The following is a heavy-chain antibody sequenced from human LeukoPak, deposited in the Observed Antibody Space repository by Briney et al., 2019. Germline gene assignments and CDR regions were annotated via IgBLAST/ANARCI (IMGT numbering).Heavy chain of an antibody. V-gene: IGHV3-23*01. CDR3: ARDAPDFWSGYGDY. Sequence: GGSLRLSCAASGFTFSSYAMSWVRQAPGKGLEWVSAIGFSGGSTYHADSVKGRFTISRDNSQNTLYLQMNSLRAEDTAVYYCARDAPDFWSGYGDYWGQGTLVTVSS. CDR2: IGFSGGST. CDR1: GFTFSSYA. D-gene: IGHD3-3*01. J-gene: IGHJ4*02.